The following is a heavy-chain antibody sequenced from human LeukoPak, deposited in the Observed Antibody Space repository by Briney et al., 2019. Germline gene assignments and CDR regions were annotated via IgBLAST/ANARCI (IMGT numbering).Heavy chain of an antibody. D-gene: IGHD3-10*01. CDR3: ARDRLDVWFGELSDAFDI. V-gene: IGHV1-8*01. J-gene: IGHJ3*02. CDR1: GYTFTSYD. CDR2: MNPNSGNT. Sequence: ASVKVSCKASGYTFTSYDINWVRQATGQGLEWMGWMNPNSGNTGYAQKFQGRVTMTRNTSISTAYMELSSLRSEDTAVYYCARDRLDVWFGELSDAFDIWGQGTMVTVSS.